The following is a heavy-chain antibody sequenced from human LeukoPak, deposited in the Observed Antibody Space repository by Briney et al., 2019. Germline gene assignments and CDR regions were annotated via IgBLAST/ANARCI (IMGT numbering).Heavy chain of an antibody. CDR2: ISAYNGNT. V-gene: IGHV1-18*01. D-gene: IGHD6-13*01. CDR3: ARIVAVYRIAAAGTGFSYFDY. Sequence: GASVKVSCKGSGYTFTSYGISWVRQAPGQGLEWMGWISAYNGNTNYAQKLQGRVTMTTDTSTSTAYMELRSLRSDDTAVYYCARIVAVYRIAAAGTGFSYFDYWGQGTLVTVSS. J-gene: IGHJ4*02. CDR1: GYTFTSYG.